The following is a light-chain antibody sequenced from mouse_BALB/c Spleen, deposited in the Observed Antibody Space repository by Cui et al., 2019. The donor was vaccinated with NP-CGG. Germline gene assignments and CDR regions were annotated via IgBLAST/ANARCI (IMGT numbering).Light chain of an antibody. CDR2: GTN. Sequence: QAVVPPASALTTSPGETVTFTCRSSTGAVTTSNYANWVQERPDHLFTGLIGGTNNRAPGVPARFSGSLIGDKAALTITGAQAEDEAIYFCALWYSNHWVFGGGTKLTVL. CDR1: TGAVTTSNY. V-gene: IGLV1*01. CDR3: ALWYSNHWV. J-gene: IGLJ1*01.